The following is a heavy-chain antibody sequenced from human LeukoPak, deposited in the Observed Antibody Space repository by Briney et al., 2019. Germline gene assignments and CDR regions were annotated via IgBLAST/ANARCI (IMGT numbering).Heavy chain of an antibody. Sequence: SQTLSLTCAVSGGSISSGGYSWSWIRQPPGKGLEWIGCIYHSGSTYYNPSLKSRVTISVDRSKNQFSLKLSSVTAADTAVYYCARVYGSGSYHFDYWGQGTLVTVSS. CDR2: IYHSGST. D-gene: IGHD3-10*01. J-gene: IGHJ4*02. CDR1: GGSISSGGYS. V-gene: IGHV4-30-2*01. CDR3: ARVYGSGSYHFDY.